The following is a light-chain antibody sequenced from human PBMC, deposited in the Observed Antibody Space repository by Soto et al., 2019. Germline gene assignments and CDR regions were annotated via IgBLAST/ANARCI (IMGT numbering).Light chain of an antibody. CDR2: AAS. CDR3: QQSSNWPFT. Sequence: EIVLTHSPGTLSLSPGERATLSCRASQIVNNNYLAWYQQKPGQAPRLVIYAASSRATGVPDRFSGSGSGTDFTLTISRLEPEDFEVYYCQQSSNWPFTLAPGTKVDIK. CDR1: QIVNNNY. J-gene: IGKJ3*01. V-gene: IGKV3D-20*02.